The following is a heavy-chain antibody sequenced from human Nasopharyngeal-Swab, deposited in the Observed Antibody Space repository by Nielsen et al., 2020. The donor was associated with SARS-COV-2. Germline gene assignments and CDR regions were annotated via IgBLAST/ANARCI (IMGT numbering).Heavy chain of an antibody. CDR1: GFTFSSYT. Sequence: GESLKISCAASGFTFSSYTVNWVRQAPGKGLEWVSSISSSSTYIYYADSVKGRFTISRDNANNSLYLQMNSLRAEDTAVYYCARDWGRAFDVWSQGTMVTVSS. D-gene: IGHD3-16*01. V-gene: IGHV3-21*01. CDR3: ARDWGRAFDV. J-gene: IGHJ3*01. CDR2: ISSSSTYI.